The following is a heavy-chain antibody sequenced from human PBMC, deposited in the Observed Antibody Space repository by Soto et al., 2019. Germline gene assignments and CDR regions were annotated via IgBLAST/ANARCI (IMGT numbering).Heavy chain of an antibody. D-gene: IGHD3-22*01. J-gene: IGHJ4*02. Sequence: EVQLVESGGGLVQPGGSLRLSCAGFGFPLSDHYIDWIRQAPGKGLEWVGRSRDKPQGYSTAYAASVKGRFTTSRDESKNSAYLQMNSLKTEDTAVYYCVRATYFSDSSGYTRCLDYWGQGTLVTVSS. CDR2: SRDKPQGYST. CDR1: GFPLSDHY. CDR3: VRATYFSDSSGYTRCLDY. V-gene: IGHV3-72*01.